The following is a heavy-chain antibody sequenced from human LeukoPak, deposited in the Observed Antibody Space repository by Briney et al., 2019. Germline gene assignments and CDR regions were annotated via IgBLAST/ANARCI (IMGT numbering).Heavy chain of an antibody. J-gene: IGHJ5*02. CDR1: GGSFSGYY. Sequence: PSETLSLTCAVYGGSFSGYYWSWIRQPPGKGLEWIGEINHSGSTNYNPSLKSRVTISVDTSKNQFSLKLISVTAADTAVYYCARGAAGYDFWSGYRSYNWFDPWGQGTLVTVSP. D-gene: IGHD3-3*01. V-gene: IGHV4-34*01. CDR2: INHSGST. CDR3: ARGAAGYDFWSGYRSYNWFDP.